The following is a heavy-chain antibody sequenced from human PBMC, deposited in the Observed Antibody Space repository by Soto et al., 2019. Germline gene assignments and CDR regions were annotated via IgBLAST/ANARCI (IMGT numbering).Heavy chain of an antibody. D-gene: IGHD2-21*02. J-gene: IGHJ2*01. CDR3: IRDSGRVTAMTFDL. CDR1: GYTFTSYG. V-gene: IGHV1-18*01. Sequence: QVQLVQSGAEVKKPGASVKVSCKASGYTFTSYGISWVRQAPGQGLEWMGWISAYNGNTNYAQKLQGRVTMTTDTSTSPAYMELRSLQSDNTAVYYCIRDSGRVTAMTFDLWGRGTLGTVSS. CDR2: ISAYNGNT.